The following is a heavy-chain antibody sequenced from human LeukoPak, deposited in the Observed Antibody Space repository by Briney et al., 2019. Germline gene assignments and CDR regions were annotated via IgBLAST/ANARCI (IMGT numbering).Heavy chain of an antibody. CDR3: ARSWDTAMVPFDY. V-gene: IGHV4-31*03. Sequence: SQTLSLTCTVSGGSISSGGYFWSWIRQQPGKALEWIGYIYYSGYTSYNPSLKSRVTISVDTSKNHFSLKLSSVTAADTAVYYCARSWDTAMVPFDYWGQGTLVTVSS. CDR2: IYYSGYT. D-gene: IGHD5-18*01. CDR1: GGSISSGGYF. J-gene: IGHJ4*02.